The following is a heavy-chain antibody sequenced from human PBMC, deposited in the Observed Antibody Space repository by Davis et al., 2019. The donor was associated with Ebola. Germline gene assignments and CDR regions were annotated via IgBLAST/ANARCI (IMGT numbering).Heavy chain of an antibody. CDR2: IYNSGST. CDR1: GGSISSYY. Sequence: PSETLSLTCTVSGGSISSYYWSWIRQPPGKGLEWIGYIYNSGSTNYNPSLKSRVTIPVDTSKNQFSLKLSSVTAADTAVYYCARRGYYYDSSGYSVGAFDIWGQGTMVTVSS. D-gene: IGHD3-22*01. CDR3: ARRGYYYDSSGYSVGAFDI. J-gene: IGHJ3*02. V-gene: IGHV4-59*08.